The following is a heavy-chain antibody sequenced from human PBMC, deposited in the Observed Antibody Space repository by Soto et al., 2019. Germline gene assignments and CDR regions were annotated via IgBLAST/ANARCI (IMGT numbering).Heavy chain of an antibody. V-gene: IGHV4-34*01. J-gene: IGHJ4*02. CDR1: GGSFSGYY. D-gene: IGHD6-13*01. CDR3: ARVPYSSSWSDY. Sequence: SETLSLTCAVYGGSFSGYYWSWIRQPPGKGLEWIGEINHSGSTNCNPSLKSRVTISVDTSKNQFSLKLSSVTAADTAVYYCARVPYSSSWSDYWGQGTLVTVSS. CDR2: INHSGST.